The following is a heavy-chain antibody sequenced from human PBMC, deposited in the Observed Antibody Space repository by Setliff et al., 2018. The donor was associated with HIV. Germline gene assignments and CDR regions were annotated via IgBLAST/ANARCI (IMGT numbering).Heavy chain of an antibody. J-gene: IGHJ6*02. CDR2: MYPSGSS. D-gene: IGHD2-2*01. CDR1: SYSVTSGYY. Sequence: SLTCTVSSYSVTSGYYWAWIRQPPGKGLEWIGNMYPSGSSYFNPTLQSRVTMSADTSKKQFFLKLSSVTAADTAVYYCARVGYCSSTNCYWGRPSYGMGVWGQGTTVTVSS. CDR3: ARVGYCSSTNCYWGRPSYGMGV. V-gene: IGHV4-38-2*02.